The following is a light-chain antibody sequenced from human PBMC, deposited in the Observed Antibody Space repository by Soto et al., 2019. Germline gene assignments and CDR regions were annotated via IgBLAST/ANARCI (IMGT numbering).Light chain of an antibody. V-gene: IGKV3-20*01. Sequence: EIALTQSPDTLSLSPGERATLSCRASQSVSSYLAGYQQKPVQAPRLLIYGASSRATGNPDWFSGCGAGLDFPLSNSRLDPGDPAVYFCPQCDTSPWIFGQGTKVEI. J-gene: IGKJ1*01. CDR2: GAS. CDR1: QSVSSY. CDR3: PQCDTSPWI.